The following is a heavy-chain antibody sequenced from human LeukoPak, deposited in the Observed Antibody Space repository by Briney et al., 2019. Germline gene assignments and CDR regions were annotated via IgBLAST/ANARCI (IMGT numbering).Heavy chain of an antibody. CDR3: AKDQRGYGRIIDY. J-gene: IGHJ4*02. D-gene: IGHD3-10*01. CDR1: GFTFSSYA. V-gene: IGHV3-23*01. CDR2: VSGSGSST. Sequence: GGSLRLSCAASGFTFSSYAMSWVRQAPGKGLEWVSSVSGSGSSTYYADSVKGRFTISRDNSKNTLYLQMNSLGAEDTAVYYCAKDQRGYGRIIDYWGQGTLVTISS.